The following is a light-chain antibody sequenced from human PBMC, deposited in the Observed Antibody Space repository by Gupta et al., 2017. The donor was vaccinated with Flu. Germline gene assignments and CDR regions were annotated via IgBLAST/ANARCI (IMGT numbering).Light chain of an antibody. CDR2: YKSDSDK. V-gene: IGLV5-45*02. CDR1: SGINVGTYR. CDR3: MIWHSSAWV. J-gene: IGLJ3*02. Sequence: QAVLTQPSSLSASPGASASLTRTLRSGINVGTYRIYWYQQKPGSPPQYLLRYKSDSDKQQGSGVPSRFSGFKDASANAGILLISGLQSEDEADYYCMIWHSSAWVFGGGTKLTVL.